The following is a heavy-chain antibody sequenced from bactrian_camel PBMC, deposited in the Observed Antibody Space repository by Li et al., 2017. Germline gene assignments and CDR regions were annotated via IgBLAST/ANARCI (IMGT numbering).Heavy chain of an antibody. D-gene: IGHD6*01. Sequence: HVQLVESGGGSVQAGESLRLSCDLSKYFSGRFKACMGWVRQAPGKDREGVAAISTSGGSSYYTDSVKDRFTSSRDNGKNTLYLQMNSLKPEDTAVYYCATGPSSLVVAADFGYWGQGTQVTFS. CDR1: KYFSGRFKAC. V-gene: IGHV3S1*01. J-gene: IGHJ6*01. CDR2: ISTSGGSS. CDR3: ATGPSSLVVAADFGY.